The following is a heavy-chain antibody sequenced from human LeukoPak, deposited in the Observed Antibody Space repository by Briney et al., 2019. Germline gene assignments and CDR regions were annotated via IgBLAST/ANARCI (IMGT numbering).Heavy chain of an antibody. Sequence: SETLSLTCTVSGGSISTYHWSWIRQPPGKGLEWIGYIYYSGSTNYTPSLKSRVTISVDTSKNQFSLNLSSVTAADTAVYYCARGRSRDGYNYDYWGQGTLVTVSS. V-gene: IGHV4-59*01. D-gene: IGHD5-24*01. CDR3: ARGRSRDGYNYDY. J-gene: IGHJ4*02. CDR2: IYYSGST. CDR1: GGSISTYH.